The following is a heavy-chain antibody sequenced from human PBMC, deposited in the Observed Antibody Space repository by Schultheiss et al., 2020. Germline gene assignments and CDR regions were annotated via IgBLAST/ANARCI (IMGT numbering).Heavy chain of an antibody. V-gene: IGHV6-1*01. D-gene: IGHD4-17*01. Sequence: SQTLSLTCAISGDSVSSNSAAWNWIRQSPSRGLEWLGRTYYRSKWYNDYAVSVKSRITINPDTSKNQFSLKLSSVTAADTAVYYCARDTVPNYYYGMDVCGGGATVTFTP. CDR3: ARDTVPNYYYGMDV. CDR2: TYYRSKWYN. CDR1: GDSVSSNSAA. J-gene: IGHJ6*04.